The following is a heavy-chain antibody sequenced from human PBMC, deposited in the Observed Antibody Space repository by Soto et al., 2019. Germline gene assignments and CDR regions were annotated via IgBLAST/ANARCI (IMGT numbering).Heavy chain of an antibody. CDR1: GYNFVNYW. D-gene: IGHD2-21*02. V-gene: IGHV5-51*01. CDR2: IYPGNSDT. J-gene: IGHJ5*02. CDR3: ARQGHDYNWFDP. Sequence: PGESLKISCKGSGYNFVNYWIGWVRQLPGKGLEWMGIIYPGNSDTRYSPSFQGQVTISADKSISTAYPQWSSLKASDTAMYYCARQGHDYNWFDPWGQGTLVTVSS.